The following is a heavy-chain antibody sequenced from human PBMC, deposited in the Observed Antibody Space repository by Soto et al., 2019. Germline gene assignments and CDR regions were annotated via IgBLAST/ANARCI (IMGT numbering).Heavy chain of an antibody. Sequence: PSATLSLTCPFHRYSVPIDIPYWKLSSEPPGKGLEWIAYIYHSGSTDYNPSLKSRVTISVDLSRNQFSLRLDSVTAADTAVYYCARDRSDDLNSFDAFDLWGQGTMVT. CDR1: RYSVPIDIPY. CDR2: IYHSGST. J-gene: IGHJ3*01. V-gene: IGHV4-61*01. D-gene: IGHD1-1*01. CDR3: ARDRSDDLNSFDAFDL.